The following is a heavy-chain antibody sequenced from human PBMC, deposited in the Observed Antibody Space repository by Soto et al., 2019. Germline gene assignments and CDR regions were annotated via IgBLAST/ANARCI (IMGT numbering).Heavy chain of an antibody. CDR3: ARGSESRARFYYYYYGMDV. CDR1: GGSFSGYY. J-gene: IGHJ6*02. Sequence: ATRSRTCGVYGGSFSGYYWSWIRQPPGKGREWIGEINHSGSTTYNPSLKSRVTISVDTSKNQFSLKLSSVTAADTAVYYCARGSESRARFYYYYYGMDVCGQGTTVTFSS. V-gene: IGHV4-34*01. D-gene: IGHD3-3*01. CDR2: INHSGST.